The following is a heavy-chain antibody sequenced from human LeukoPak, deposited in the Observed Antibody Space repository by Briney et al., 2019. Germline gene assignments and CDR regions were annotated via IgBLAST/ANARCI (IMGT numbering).Heavy chain of an antibody. CDR1: GFTFSDYY. CDR2: ISSSGSTI. V-gene: IGHV3-11*04. Sequence: GGALRDSCAASGFTFSDYYMSWIRQAPGKGLEWVSYISSSGSTIYYTDSVNGRFTVSRHNAKNSLYLQMNSLRAEDTAVYYCARGQDYSYYYYMDVWGKGTTATVSS. J-gene: IGHJ6*03. CDR3: ARGQDYSYYYYMDV.